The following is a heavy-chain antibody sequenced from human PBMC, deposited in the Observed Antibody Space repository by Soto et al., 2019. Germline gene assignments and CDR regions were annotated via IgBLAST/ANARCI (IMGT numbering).Heavy chain of an antibody. Sequence: GASVKVSCKASGGTFSSYAISWVRQAPGQGLEWMGGIIPIFGTANYAQKFQGRVTITADESTSTAYMELSSLRSEDTAVYYCARGSVVVPAAIMVYGMDVWGQGTTVTVSS. V-gene: IGHV1-69*13. J-gene: IGHJ6*02. CDR2: IIPIFGTA. CDR3: ARGSVVVPAAIMVYGMDV. D-gene: IGHD2-2*01. CDR1: GGTFSSYA.